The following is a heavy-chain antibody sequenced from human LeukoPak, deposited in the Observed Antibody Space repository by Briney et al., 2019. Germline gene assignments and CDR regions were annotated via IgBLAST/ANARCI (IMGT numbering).Heavy chain of an antibody. Sequence: GGSLRLSCAASGFTFSSYSMNWVRQAPGKGLEWVSYISSSSSTIYYADSVKGRFTISRENAKNSLYLQMNSLRAEDTAVYYCARDKITMIVVVSDAFDIWGQGTMVTVSS. V-gene: IGHV3-48*01. CDR3: ARDKITMIVVVSDAFDI. J-gene: IGHJ3*02. D-gene: IGHD3-22*01. CDR2: ISSSSSTI. CDR1: GFTFSSYS.